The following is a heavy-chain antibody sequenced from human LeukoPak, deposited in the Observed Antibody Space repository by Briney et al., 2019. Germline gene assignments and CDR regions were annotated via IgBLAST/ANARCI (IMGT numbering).Heavy chain of an antibody. Sequence: SDPLSLTCTVSGYSIIIGFSLGWFRQSPGNVLEWLGAISYNGITDYNPSLKSRVTISRDTSKNQFSLRLTSVTAADAALYCCAREGAVPGIDPWGQGTLVTVSS. D-gene: IGHD3-16*01. J-gene: IGHJ5*02. CDR2: ISYNGIT. V-gene: IGHV4-38-2*02. CDR1: GYSIIIGFS. CDR3: AREGAVPGIDP.